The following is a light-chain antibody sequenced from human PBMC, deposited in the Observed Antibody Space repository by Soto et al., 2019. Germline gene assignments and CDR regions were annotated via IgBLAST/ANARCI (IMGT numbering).Light chain of an antibody. V-gene: IGKV1-39*01. CDR1: QSISNF. Sequence: DIEMTQSPSSLSASVGDRVTITCRASQSISNFLSWYRKSPGRAPELLIYGASTLQSGVPSRFSGSGSGTDFTLTISSLQPEDFATYYCQQSFGTPQITFGGGTKVEIK. J-gene: IGKJ4*01. CDR2: GAS. CDR3: QQSFGTPQIT.